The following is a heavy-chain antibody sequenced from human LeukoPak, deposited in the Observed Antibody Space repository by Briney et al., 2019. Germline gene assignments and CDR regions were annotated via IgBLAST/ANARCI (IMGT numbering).Heavy chain of an antibody. J-gene: IGHJ6*02. Sequence: PSETLSLTCAVYGGSFSGYYWSWIRQPPGKGLEWIGEINHSGSTNYNPSLKSRVTISVDTSKNQFSLKLSSVTAADTAVYYCARFVVVPAAMDPYYGMDVWGQGTTVTVSS. CDR3: ARFVVVPAAMDPYYGMDV. D-gene: IGHD2-2*01. V-gene: IGHV4-34*01. CDR1: GGSFSGYY. CDR2: INHSGST.